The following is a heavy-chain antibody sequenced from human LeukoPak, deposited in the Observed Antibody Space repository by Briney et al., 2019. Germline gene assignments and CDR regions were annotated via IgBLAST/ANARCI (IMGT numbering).Heavy chain of an antibody. CDR2: ISSSSSYI. Sequence: GGSLRLSCAASGFTFSSYSMNWVRQAPGKGLEGVSSISSSSSYIYYADSVKGRFTISRDNAKNSLYLQMNSLRAEDTAVYYCARDRCSTTCCYVTYWGQGTLVTVSS. CDR3: ARDRCSTTCCYVTY. J-gene: IGHJ4*02. V-gene: IGHV3-21*01. CDR1: GFTFSSYS. D-gene: IGHD2-2*01.